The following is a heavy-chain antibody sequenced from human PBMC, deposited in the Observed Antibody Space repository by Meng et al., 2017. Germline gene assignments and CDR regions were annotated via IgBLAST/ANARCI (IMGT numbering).Heavy chain of an antibody. CDR1: GFTVSSNY. CDR2: IYSGGST. J-gene: IGHJ5*02. CDR3: ARGGAVAGTGGGYNWFDP. D-gene: IGHD6-19*01. Sequence: GGSLRLSCAASGFTVSSNYMSWVRQAPGKGLEWVSVIYSGGSTYYADSVKGRFTISRHNSKNTLYLQMNSLRAEDTAVYCCARGGAVAGTGGGYNWFDPWGQGTLVTVSS. V-gene: IGHV3-53*04.